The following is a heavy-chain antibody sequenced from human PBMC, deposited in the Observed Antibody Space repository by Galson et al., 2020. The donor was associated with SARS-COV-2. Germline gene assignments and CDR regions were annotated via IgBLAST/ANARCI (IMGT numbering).Heavy chain of an antibody. V-gene: IGHV4-39*01. CDR2: IYYSGTT. D-gene: IGHD4-17*01. J-gene: IGHJ2*01. CDR1: GGSISTTSYF. CDR3: ARRGGTVTTQQFHL. Sequence: SETLSLTCTVSGGSISTTSYFWGWIRQPPGKGLEWIGTIYYSGTTYYNPSLRSRVPLSVDTSRKQFSLKLNSVTAAETALYYCARRGGTVTTQQFHLLGRGTLVPVSS.